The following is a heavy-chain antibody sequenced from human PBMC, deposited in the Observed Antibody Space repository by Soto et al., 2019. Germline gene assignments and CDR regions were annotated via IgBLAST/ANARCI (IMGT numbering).Heavy chain of an antibody. CDR2: IYHSGST. D-gene: IGHD4-17*01. CDR3: ASLYYGDYGGAFDI. J-gene: IGHJ3*02. V-gene: IGHV4-4*02. Sequence: SETLSLTCAVSSGSISSSNWWSWVRQPPGKGLEWIGEIYHSGSTNYNPSLKSRVTISVDKSKNQFSLKLSSVTAADTAVYYCASLYYGDYGGAFDIWGQGTMVTVSS. CDR1: SGSISSSNW.